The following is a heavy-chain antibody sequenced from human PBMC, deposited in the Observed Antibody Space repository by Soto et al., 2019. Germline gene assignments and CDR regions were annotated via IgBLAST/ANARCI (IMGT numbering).Heavy chain of an antibody. V-gene: IGHV4-59*01. CDR3: ARRYGGNFDY. D-gene: IGHD3-16*01. CDR2: IYYSGST. CDR1: GGSISSYY. J-gene: IGHJ4*02. Sequence: SETLSLTCSVSGGSISSYYWSWIRQPPGKGLEWIGYIYYSGSTNSNPSLKSRVTISVDTSKNQFSLKLSSVTAADTAVYYCARRYGGNFDYWGQGTLVTVSS.